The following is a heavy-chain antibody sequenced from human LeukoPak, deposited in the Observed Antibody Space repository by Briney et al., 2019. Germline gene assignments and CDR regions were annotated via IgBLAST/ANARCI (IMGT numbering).Heavy chain of an antibody. D-gene: IGHD3-22*01. Sequence: GGSLRLSCAASGFTFSDYEMIWVRQAPGKGLEWLSYISSSGSTIYYADSVKGRFTISRDNSKSTLFLQMNSLRAEDTAVYYCARDRSQYYYGSSGYGDFDYWGQGTLVTVSS. CDR2: ISSSGSTI. CDR3: ARDRSQYYYGSSGYGDFDY. CDR1: GFTFSDYE. J-gene: IGHJ4*02. V-gene: IGHV3-48*03.